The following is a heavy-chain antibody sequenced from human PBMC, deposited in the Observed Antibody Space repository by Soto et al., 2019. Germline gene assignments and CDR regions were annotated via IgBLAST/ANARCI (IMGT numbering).Heavy chain of an antibody. Sequence: EVQLLESGGGLVQPGGSLRLSCAASEFTFSNYAMSWVRQAPGRGLEWVSAISANGDSTYYADSVKGRFTISRDNSKNTLSLQMYSLRAEDTAVYYCAKERCGSGTLRWFDPWGQGTLVTVSS. J-gene: IGHJ5*02. CDR3: AKERCGSGTLRWFDP. CDR1: EFTFSNYA. D-gene: IGHD3-10*01. V-gene: IGHV3-23*01. CDR2: ISANGDST.